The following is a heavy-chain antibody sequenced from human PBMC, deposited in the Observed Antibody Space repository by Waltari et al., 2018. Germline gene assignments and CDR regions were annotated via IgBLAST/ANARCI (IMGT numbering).Heavy chain of an antibody. Sequence: QVQLVQSGAEVKKPGSSVKVSCKASGGTFSSYAISWVRQAPGQGLEWRGGIIPIFGTANYAQKFQGRVTITADESTSTAYMELSSLRSEDTAVYYCARARLTLGARGPTAFDIWGQGTMVTVSS. CDR3: ARARLTLGARGPTAFDI. J-gene: IGHJ3*02. CDR1: GGTFSSYA. V-gene: IGHV1-69*13. D-gene: IGHD1-26*01. CDR2: IIPIFGTA.